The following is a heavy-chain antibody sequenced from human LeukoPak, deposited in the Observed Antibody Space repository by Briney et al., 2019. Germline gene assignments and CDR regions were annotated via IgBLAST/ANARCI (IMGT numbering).Heavy chain of an antibody. V-gene: IGHV4-59*01. CDR3: ARSGYRGSPYYFDY. CDR2: IYYSGST. J-gene: IGHJ4*02. D-gene: IGHD6-13*01. Sequence: RPSETLSLTCTVSGGSISSYYWSWIRQPPGKGLEWLGYIYYSGSTNYNPSLKSRVTISVDTSKNQFSLKLSSVTAADTAVYYCARSGYRGSPYYFDYWGQGTLVTVSS. CDR1: GGSISSYY.